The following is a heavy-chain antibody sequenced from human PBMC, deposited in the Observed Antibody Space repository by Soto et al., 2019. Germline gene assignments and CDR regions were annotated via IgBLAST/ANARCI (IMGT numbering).Heavy chain of an antibody. Sequence: VQLLESGGGFIHPGGSLRLSCAASGFSFSSFAMNWVRQAPGKGLEWVSIISGSADSTFYADSVKGRFTISRDNYKSTLYLQINSLRAEDTAVYYCAKTRGAMIYAISVYGMDVWGQGTTVTVSS. CDR3: AKTRGAMIYAISVYGMDV. CDR2: ISGSADST. D-gene: IGHD2-8*01. CDR1: GFSFSSFA. J-gene: IGHJ6*02. V-gene: IGHV3-23*01.